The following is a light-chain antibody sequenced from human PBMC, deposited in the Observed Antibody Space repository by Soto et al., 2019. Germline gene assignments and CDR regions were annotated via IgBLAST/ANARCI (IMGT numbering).Light chain of an antibody. V-gene: IGLV1-44*01. CDR2: SNS. Sequence: QPVLTQPPSASGTPGQMVTISCSGSSSNIGSNTVNWYQRLPGTAPKLLIFSNSQRPSGVPDRFSGSKSDTSASLAISGLQSEDEADYYCATWDDSPNAWVFGGGTKVTVL. CDR1: SSNIGSNT. J-gene: IGLJ3*02. CDR3: ATWDDSPNAWV.